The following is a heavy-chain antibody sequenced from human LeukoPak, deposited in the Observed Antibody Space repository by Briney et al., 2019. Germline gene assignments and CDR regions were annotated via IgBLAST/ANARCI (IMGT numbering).Heavy chain of an antibody. CDR1: GGSISSYY. D-gene: IGHD2-2*01. Sequence: SETLSLTCTVSGGSISSYYWSWIRQPPGKGLEWIGYIYYSGSTNYNPSLKSRVTISVDTSKNQFSLKLSSATAADTAVCYCARAAVPYYFDYWGQGTLVTVSS. J-gene: IGHJ4*02. CDR3: ARAAVPYYFDY. V-gene: IGHV4-59*01. CDR2: IYYSGST.